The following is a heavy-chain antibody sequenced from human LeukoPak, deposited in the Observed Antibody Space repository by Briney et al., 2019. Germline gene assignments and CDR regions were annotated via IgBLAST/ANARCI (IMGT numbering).Heavy chain of an antibody. CDR2: IRSKANSYAT. CDR1: GFTFSGSA. Sequence: GGSLRLSCAASGFTFSGSAIHWVRQASGKGLEWVGRIRSKANSYATSSAASVKGRFTISRDDSKNTAYLQMNSLRAEDTALYYCVREGGYDPFENWGQGTLVTVSS. J-gene: IGHJ4*02. D-gene: IGHD5-12*01. CDR3: VREGGYDPFEN. V-gene: IGHV3-73*01.